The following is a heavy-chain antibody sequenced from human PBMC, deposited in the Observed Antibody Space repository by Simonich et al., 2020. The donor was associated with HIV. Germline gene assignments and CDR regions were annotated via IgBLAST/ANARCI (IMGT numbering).Heavy chain of an antibody. CDR1: GYSISSGYY. CDR2: NYHSGST. CDR3: ARNNFWSGWLFDY. J-gene: IGHJ4*02. V-gene: IGHV4-38-2*01. D-gene: IGHD3-3*01. Sequence: QVQLQESGPGLVKPSETLSLTCAVSGYSISSGYYCGWIRQPPGKGLEWIGSNYHSGSTDYKPSLKSRVTISVDTSKNHVSLKLSSVTAADTAVYYCARNNFWSGWLFDYWGQGTLVTVSS.